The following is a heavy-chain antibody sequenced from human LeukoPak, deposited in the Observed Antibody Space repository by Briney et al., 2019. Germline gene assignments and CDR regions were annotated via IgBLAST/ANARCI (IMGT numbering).Heavy chain of an antibody. CDR3: ARDLRPFSGGSYFDY. CDR1: GYTFTSYY. D-gene: IGHD3-16*01. CDR2: INPSGGST. J-gene: IGHJ4*02. Sequence: ASVKVSCKASGYTFTSYYMHWVRQAPGQGLEWMGIINPSGGSTSYAQKFQGRVTMTRDTSTSTVYMELSSLRSEDTAVYYCARDLRPFSGGSYFDYWGQGTLVTVSS. V-gene: IGHV1-46*01.